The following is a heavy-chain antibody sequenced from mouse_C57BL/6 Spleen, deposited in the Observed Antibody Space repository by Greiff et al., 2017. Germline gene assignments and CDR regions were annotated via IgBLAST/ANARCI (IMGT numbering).Heavy chain of an antibody. J-gene: IGHJ3*01. D-gene: IGHD1-1*01. CDR2: IYPRSGNT. V-gene: IGHV1-81*01. CDR3: AKSGGNSYTLFAY. CDR1: GYTFTSSG. Sequence: VQVVESGAELARPGASVKLSCKASGYTFTSSGISWVKQRTGQGLEWIGEIYPRSGNTCYNEKFKGKATLTADKSSSTAYMELRSLTSENSAVYFCAKSGGNSYTLFAYWGQGTLVTVSA.